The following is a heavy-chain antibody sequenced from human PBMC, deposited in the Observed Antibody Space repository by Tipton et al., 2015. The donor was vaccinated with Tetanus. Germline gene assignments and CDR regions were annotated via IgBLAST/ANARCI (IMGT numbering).Heavy chain of an antibody. V-gene: IGHV4-4*07. CDR3: ARANNDFPKKGPFDS. J-gene: IGHJ4*02. D-gene: IGHD3-3*01. Sequence: TLSLTCSVSGDSISSFYWSWIRQPAGKGLEWIGRIYTSGSTNYNPSLKSRVTMSVDTSKNQFSLRLTSVTAADTAVYYCARANNDFPKKGPFDSWGQGSLVIVSS. CDR2: IYTSGST. CDR1: GDSISSFY.